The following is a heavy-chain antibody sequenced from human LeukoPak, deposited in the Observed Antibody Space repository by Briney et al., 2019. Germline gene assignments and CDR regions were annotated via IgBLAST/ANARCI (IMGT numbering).Heavy chain of an antibody. J-gene: IGHJ4*02. D-gene: IGHD6-19*01. CDR2: IIPIFGTS. V-gene: IGHV1-69*06. Sequence: SVTVSCKASGGTFSSYTISWVRQAPGQGLEWMGGIIPIFGTSNYAQKFQGRVTITADTSTSTAYMELSSLRSDDTAVYSCARGSRSGWYYFDYWGQGTLVTASS. CDR1: GGTFSSYT. CDR3: ARGSRSGWYYFDY.